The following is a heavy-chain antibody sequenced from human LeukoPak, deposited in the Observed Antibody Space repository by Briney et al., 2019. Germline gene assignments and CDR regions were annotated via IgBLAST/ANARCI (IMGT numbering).Heavy chain of an antibody. D-gene: IGHD4-17*01. Sequence: SETLSLTCAVSDDSFSSHYWTWIRQPPGKGRGGIGYISYIGSTNYNPSLKSRVTISIDTSKNQFSLKLSSVTAADTAVYYCARDLVTVTKGFDIWGQGTMVSVSS. CDR2: ISYIGST. CDR3: ARDLVTVTKGFDI. J-gene: IGHJ3*02. V-gene: IGHV4-59*11. CDR1: DDSFSSHY.